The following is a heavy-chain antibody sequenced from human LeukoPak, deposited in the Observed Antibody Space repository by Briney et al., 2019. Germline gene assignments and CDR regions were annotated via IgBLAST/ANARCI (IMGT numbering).Heavy chain of an antibody. J-gene: IGHJ4*02. D-gene: IGHD6-19*01. V-gene: IGHV3-21*01. CDR1: GFTFSSYS. CDR2: ISSSSSYI. Sequence: PGGSLRLSCAASGFTFSSYSMNWVRQAPGKGLEWVSSISSSSSYIYYADSVKGRFTISRDNAKNSLYLQMNSLRAEDTAVYYCARGSRGSGWHIGYWGQGTLVTVSS. CDR3: ARGSRGSGWHIGY.